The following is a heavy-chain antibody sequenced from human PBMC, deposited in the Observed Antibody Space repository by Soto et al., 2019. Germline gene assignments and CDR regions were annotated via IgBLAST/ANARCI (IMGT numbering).Heavy chain of an antibody. CDR3: ARDESKGYYDSSGYSPFDY. V-gene: IGHV3-33*01. CDR1: GFTFSSYG. J-gene: IGHJ4*02. Sequence: QVQLVESGGGVVQPGRSLRLSCAASGFTFSSYGMHWVRQAPGKGLEWVAVIWYDGSNKYYADSVKGRFTISRDNSKNTVYLQMNSLRAEDTAVYYCARDESKGYYDSSGYSPFDYWGQGTLVTVSS. CDR2: IWYDGSNK. D-gene: IGHD3-22*01.